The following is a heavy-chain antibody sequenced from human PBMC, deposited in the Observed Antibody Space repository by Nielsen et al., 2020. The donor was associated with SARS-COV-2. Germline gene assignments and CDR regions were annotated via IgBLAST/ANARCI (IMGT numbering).Heavy chain of an antibody. CDR3: ARDEYNYGYNWFDT. V-gene: IGHV1-2*06. D-gene: IGHD5-18*01. CDR1: GYTFTGHY. Sequence: ASVKVSCKASGYTFTGHYIHWVRQAPGQGLEWMGRINPNSAGTNYAQRFKGRVTLTTDTSFSTAYMDLTWLRSDDTAVYYCARDEYNYGYNWFDTWGQGTLVTVSS. CDR2: INPNSAGT. J-gene: IGHJ5*02.